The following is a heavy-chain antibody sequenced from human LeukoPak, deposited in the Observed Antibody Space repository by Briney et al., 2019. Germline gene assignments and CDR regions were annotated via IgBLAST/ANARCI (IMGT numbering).Heavy chain of an antibody. D-gene: IGHD2-2*01. V-gene: IGHV3-53*01. CDR2: SGSGGST. J-gene: IGHJ4*02. Sequence: PGGSLRLSCAASGFTVSRSYMSWVRQAPGKGLEWVSGISGSGGSTYYADSVKGRLAISRDNSKNTLYLQMNSLRAEDTAVYYCAGVSSYCSSVRCKEPLGYWGQGTLVTVSS. CDR1: GFTVSRSY. CDR3: AGVSSYCSSVRCKEPLGY.